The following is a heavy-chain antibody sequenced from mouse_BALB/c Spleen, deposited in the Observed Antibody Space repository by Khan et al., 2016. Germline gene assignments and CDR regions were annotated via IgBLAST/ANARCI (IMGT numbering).Heavy chain of an antibody. CDR1: GDSITSGY. V-gene: IGHV3-8*02. D-gene: IGHD2-3*01. J-gene: IGHJ2*01. CDR3: ARYDGYYFDN. CDR2: ISSSGGT. Sequence: EVQLQESGPSLVKPSQTLSLTCSVTGDSITSGYWNWIRKFPGNKLEYMGYISSSGGTYYNPSLKSRISFTLDTSKNQYSLQLISVTSEDTAAYYCARYDGYYFDNWGQGTTLTVSA.